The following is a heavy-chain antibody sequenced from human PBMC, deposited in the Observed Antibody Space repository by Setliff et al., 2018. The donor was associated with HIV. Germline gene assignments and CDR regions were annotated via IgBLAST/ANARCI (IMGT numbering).Heavy chain of an antibody. Sequence: GESLRLSCATSGFTFDSYSIIWVRQAPGKGLEWVSYVRGLGGGTIYYADSVRGRVTISRDDAEKSVYLQMNSLRAEDTAVYYCARAGVVEGYYYYYYMDVWGKGTTVTVSS. D-gene: IGHD2-15*01. CDR1: GFTFDSYS. J-gene: IGHJ6*03. CDR3: ARAGVVEGYYYYYYMDV. V-gene: IGHV3-48*01. CDR2: VRGLGGGTI.